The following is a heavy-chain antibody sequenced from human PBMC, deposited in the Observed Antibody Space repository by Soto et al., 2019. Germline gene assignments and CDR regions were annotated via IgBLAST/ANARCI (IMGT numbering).Heavy chain of an antibody. CDR3: AKDLAYYYGSGKDAFDI. CDR2: ISGSGGST. V-gene: IGHV3-23*01. J-gene: IGHJ3*02. Sequence: GGSLRLSCAASGFTFSSYAMSWVRQAPGKGLEWVSAISGSGGSTYYADSVKGRFTISRDNSKNTLYLQMNSLRAEDTAVYYCAKDLAYYYGSGKDAFDIWGQGTMVTVSS. D-gene: IGHD3-10*01. CDR1: GFTFSSYA.